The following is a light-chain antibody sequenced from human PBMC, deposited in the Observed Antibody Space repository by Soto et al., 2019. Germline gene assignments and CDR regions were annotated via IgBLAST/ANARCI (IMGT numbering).Light chain of an antibody. Sequence: DIVMTQSPDSLAVSLGERATINCKSSQSVLYNSNNKNYLAWYQQKPGQPPKLLIYWASTRESGVPDRFSGSGSGTDFTLTISSLQAEDVAVSYCQQYYSTPQTFGRGTKVEIK. J-gene: IGKJ1*01. V-gene: IGKV4-1*01. CDR1: QSVLYNSNNKNY. CDR2: WAS. CDR3: QQYYSTPQT.